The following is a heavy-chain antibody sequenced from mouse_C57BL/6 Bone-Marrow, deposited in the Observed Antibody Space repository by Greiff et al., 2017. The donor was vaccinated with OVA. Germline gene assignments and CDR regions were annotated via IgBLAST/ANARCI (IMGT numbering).Heavy chain of an antibody. CDR3: ARSTGTGFDY. J-gene: IGHJ2*01. CDR1: GYTFTSYW. D-gene: IGHD4-1*01. CDR2: IDPSDSET. V-gene: IGHV1-52*01. Sequence: QVQLQQPGAELVRPGSSVKLSCKASGYTFTSYWMHWVKQRPIQGLEWIGNIDPSDSETHYNQKFKDKATLTVDKSSSPAYMRLSSLTSEDSAVYYCARSTGTGFDYGGQGTTLTVSS.